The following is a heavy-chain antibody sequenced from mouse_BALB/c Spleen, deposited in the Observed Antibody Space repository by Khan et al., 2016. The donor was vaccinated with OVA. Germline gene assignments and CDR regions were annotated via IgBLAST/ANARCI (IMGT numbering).Heavy chain of an antibody. CDR2: ISTYYGDT. CDR3: SGVSDHFRFAY. V-gene: IGHV1S137*01. Sequence: QVQLKESGAELVRPGVSVKISCKGSGYTFTDFAIHWVKQSHAKSLEWIGVISTYYGDTNYNQHFKGKATMTVDKYSSTAYMELARLTSEDSAIYYCSGVSDHFRFAYWGQGTLVTVSA. CDR1: GYTFTDFA. J-gene: IGHJ3*01.